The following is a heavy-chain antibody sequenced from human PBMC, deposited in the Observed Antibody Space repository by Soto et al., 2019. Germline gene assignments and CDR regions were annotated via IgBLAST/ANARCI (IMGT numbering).Heavy chain of an antibody. Sequence: QVHLEQSGAEVKKPGSSVKVSCKASGGTFSTNGVSWVRQAPGQGLEWMGGIIPIFETTNYAQKFQGRVTITADESTGTAYLDLSSLRSEDTAVYYCAGTIGVAVTRYTWLDPWGQGTLVTVSS. CDR3: AGTIGVAVTRYTWLDP. D-gene: IGHD6-19*01. J-gene: IGHJ5*02. V-gene: IGHV1-69*01. CDR2: IIPIFETT. CDR1: GGTFSTNG.